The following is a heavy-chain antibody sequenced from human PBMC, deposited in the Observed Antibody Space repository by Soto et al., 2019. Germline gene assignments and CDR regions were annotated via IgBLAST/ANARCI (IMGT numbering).Heavy chain of an antibody. D-gene: IGHD3-3*01. Sequence: PGGSLRLSCTASGFSFSYDAMHWVRQAPGQGLEWVAVITYDGSNKYYADSVRGRFTISRDNSKSALYLQMDSLIIDDTAVYYCAXDVGTQLDFWSTSGMDVWGQGTTVTVSS. J-gene: IGHJ6*02. V-gene: IGHV3-30-3*01. CDR2: ITYDGSNK. CDR3: AXDVGTQLDFWSTSGMDV. CDR1: GFSFSYDA.